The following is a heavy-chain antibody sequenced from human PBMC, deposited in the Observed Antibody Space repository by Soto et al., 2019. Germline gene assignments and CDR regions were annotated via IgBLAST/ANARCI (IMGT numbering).Heavy chain of an antibody. CDR2: IIPIFGTA. CDR1: GGTFSSYA. CDR3: ASKNSSGWLYYYYYGMDV. D-gene: IGHD6-19*01. V-gene: IGHV1-69*01. J-gene: IGHJ6*02. Sequence: ASVKVSCKASGGTFSSYAISWVRQAPGQGLEWMGGIIPIFGTANYAQKFQGRVTITADESTSTAYMELSSLRSEDTAVYYCASKNSSGWLYYYYYGMDVWGQGTTVTVSS.